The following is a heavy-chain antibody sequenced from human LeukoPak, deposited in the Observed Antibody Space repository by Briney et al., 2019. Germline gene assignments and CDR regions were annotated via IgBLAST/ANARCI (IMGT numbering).Heavy chain of an antibody. CDR1: GGSISSSSYY. D-gene: IGHD2-2*01. CDR2: IYYSGST. V-gene: IGHV4-39*07. CDR3: ARGVVDCSSTSCYDGGPHDYSNPRKGFDP. J-gene: IGHJ5*02. Sequence: PSETLSLTCTVSGGSISSSSYYWGWIRQPPGKGLEWIGSIYYSGSTYYNPSLKSRVTISVDTSKNQFSLKLSSVTAADTAVYYCARGVVDCSSTSCYDGGPHDYSNPRKGFDPWGQGTLVTVSS.